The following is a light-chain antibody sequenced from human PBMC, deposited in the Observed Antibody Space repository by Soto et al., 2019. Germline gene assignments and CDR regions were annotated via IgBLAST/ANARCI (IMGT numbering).Light chain of an antibody. Sequence: QSALTQPASVAGSPGQSITISCTGTGSDVGNYNLLSWYQQHPGKAPKLMISEGTKRPSGVSNRFSGSGSGNTASLTISGLQAEDEAEYYCSSYAGPFVIFGGGTKLTVL. CDR1: GSDVGNYNL. J-gene: IGLJ2*01. V-gene: IGLV2-23*01. CDR3: SSYAGPFVI. CDR2: EGT.